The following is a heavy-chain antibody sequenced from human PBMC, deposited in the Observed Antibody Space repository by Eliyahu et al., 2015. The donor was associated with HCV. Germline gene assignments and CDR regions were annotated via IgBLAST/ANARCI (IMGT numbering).Heavy chain of an antibody. CDR1: GFTFDDYA. CDR3: AKSAKSDDYFDY. J-gene: IGHJ4*02. D-gene: IGHD4/OR15-4a*01. V-gene: IGHV3-9*01. Sequence: EVQLVESGGGLVQPGRSLRLSCAASGFTFDDYAMHWVRQAPGKGLEWVSGISWNSGSIGYADSVKGRFTISRDNAKNSLYLQMNSLRAEDTALYYCAKSAKSDDYFDYWGQGTLVTVSS. CDR2: ISWNSGSI.